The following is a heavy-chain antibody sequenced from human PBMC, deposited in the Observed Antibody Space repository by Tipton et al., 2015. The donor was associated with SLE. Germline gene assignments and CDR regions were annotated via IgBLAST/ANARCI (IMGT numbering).Heavy chain of an antibody. Sequence: TLSLTCTVSGGSISSYYWSWIRQPPGKGLEWIGDISYSGSTNYSPSLKSRVTISVDTSKNQFSLKLTSVTAADTAVYFCAREWADDAFDIWGQGTVVTVSS. V-gene: IGHV4-59*01. J-gene: IGHJ3*02. CDR2: ISYSGST. CDR1: GGSISSYY. CDR3: AREWADDAFDI.